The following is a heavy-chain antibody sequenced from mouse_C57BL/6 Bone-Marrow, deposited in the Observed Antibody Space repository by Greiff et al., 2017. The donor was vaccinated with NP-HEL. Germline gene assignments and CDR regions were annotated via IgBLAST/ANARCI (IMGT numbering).Heavy chain of an antibody. CDR2: IDPENGDT. D-gene: IGHD1-1*01. CDR3: AFYYYGRDY. J-gene: IGHJ2*01. CDR1: GFNIKDDY. Sequence: EVMLVESGAELVRPGASVKLSCTASGFNIKDDYMHWVKQRPEQGLEWIGWIDPENGDTEYASKFQGKATITADTSSNTAYLQLSSLTSEDTAVYYCAFYYYGRDYWGQGTTLTVSS. V-gene: IGHV14-4*01.